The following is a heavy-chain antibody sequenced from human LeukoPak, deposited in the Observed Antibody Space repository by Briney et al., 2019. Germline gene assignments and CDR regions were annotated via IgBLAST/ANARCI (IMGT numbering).Heavy chain of an antibody. CDR1: GFTFSDYN. CDR3: ARDGIRSFGLITKHDY. V-gene: IGHV3-11*04. J-gene: IGHJ4*02. Sequence: GGSLRLSCAASGFTFSDYNMHWIRQAPGKGLEWMSYISSRGGTIFYADSVKGRFTISRENAENSLFLQLNSLRPEDTAVYYCARDGIRSFGLITKHDYWGQGTLVTVSS. D-gene: IGHD3-3*01. CDR2: ISSRGGTI.